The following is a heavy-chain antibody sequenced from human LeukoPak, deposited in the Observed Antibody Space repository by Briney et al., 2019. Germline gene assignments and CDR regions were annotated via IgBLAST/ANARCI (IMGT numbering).Heavy chain of an antibody. V-gene: IGHV4-30-2*01. D-gene: IGHD6-13*01. CDR3: ARVDKRAAAPAAYFDY. CDR1: GGSISSGGYY. Sequence: KPSETLSLTCTVSGGSISSGGYYWSWIRQPPGKGLEWIGYIYHSGSTYYNPSLKSRVTISVDRSKNQFSLKLSSVTAADTAVYYCARVDKRAAAPAAYFDYWGQGTLVTVSS. CDR2: IYHSGST. J-gene: IGHJ4*02.